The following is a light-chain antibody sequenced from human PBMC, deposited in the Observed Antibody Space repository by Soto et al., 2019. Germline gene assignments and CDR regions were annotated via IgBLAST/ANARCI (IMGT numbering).Light chain of an antibody. J-gene: IGKJ3*01. V-gene: IGKV3D-11*01. CDR3: QQRNFWPLT. CDR2: DAS. Sequence: EDVLTQSPAILSLSPGERATLSCRASQGIGNYLAWYQQKPGQAPRLLIYDASNRATGIPARFSGSGSDTDVTLTIDSLEPEDSAVYYCQQRNFWPLTFGPGTRVEIK. CDR1: QGIGNY.